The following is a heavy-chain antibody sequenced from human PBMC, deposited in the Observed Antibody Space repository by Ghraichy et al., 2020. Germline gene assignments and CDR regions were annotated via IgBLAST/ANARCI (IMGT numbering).Heavy chain of an antibody. D-gene: IGHD3-3*01. CDR2: ISSSSSYI. CDR3: ARVWEWLSSYYYYGMDV. V-gene: IGHV3-21*01. CDR1: GFTFSSYS. J-gene: IGHJ6*02. Sequence: GGSLRLSCAASGFTFSSYSMNWVRQAPGKGLEWVSSISSSSSYIYYADSVKGRFTISRDNAKNSLYLQMNSLRAEDTAVYYCARVWEWLSSYYYYGMDVWGQGTTVTVSS.